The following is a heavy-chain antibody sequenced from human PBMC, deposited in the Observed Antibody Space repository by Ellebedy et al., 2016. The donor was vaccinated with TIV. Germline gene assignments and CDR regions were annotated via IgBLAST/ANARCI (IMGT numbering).Heavy chain of an antibody. CDR2: IYPGDSDT. CDR3: ARLGYSNYEITPATAFDY. CDR1: GYSFTSYW. Sequence: GESLKISCKGSGYSFTSYWTGWVRQMPGKGLEWMGIIYPGDSDTRYSPSFQGQVTISADKSISTAYLQWSSLKASDTAMYYCARLGYSNYEITPATAFDYWGQGTLVTVSS. V-gene: IGHV5-51*01. J-gene: IGHJ4*02. D-gene: IGHD4-11*01.